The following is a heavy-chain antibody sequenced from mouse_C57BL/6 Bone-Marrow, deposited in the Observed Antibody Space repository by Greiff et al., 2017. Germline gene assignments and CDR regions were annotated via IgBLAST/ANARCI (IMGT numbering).Heavy chain of an antibody. J-gene: IGHJ1*03. Sequence: VKLVESGAELARPGASVKLSCKASGYTFTSYGISWVKQRTGQGLEWIGEIYPRSGNTYYNEKFKGKATLTADKSSSTAYMELRSLTSEDSAVYFCATYYYGSSRYWYFDVWGTGTTVTVSS. CDR1: GYTFTSYG. D-gene: IGHD1-1*01. CDR3: ATYYYGSSRYWYFDV. V-gene: IGHV1-81*01. CDR2: IYPRSGNT.